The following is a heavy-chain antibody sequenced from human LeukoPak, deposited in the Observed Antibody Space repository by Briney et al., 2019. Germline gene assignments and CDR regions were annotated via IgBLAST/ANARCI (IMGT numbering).Heavy chain of an antibody. CDR3: ARVTSTSPSVFGY. CDR2: IYQSGST. J-gene: IGHJ4*02. Sequence: PSQTLSLTGTVFGGPISSGGYYWSWIRQRQGKGLEGIGYIYQSGSTYFNPSLKSRVTISVGSAKHQFSLKLSTVTAADTAVYYCARVTSTSPSVFGYWGQGTLVTVSS. CDR1: GGPISSGGYY. V-gene: IGHV4-30-2*01. D-gene: IGHD2-2*01.